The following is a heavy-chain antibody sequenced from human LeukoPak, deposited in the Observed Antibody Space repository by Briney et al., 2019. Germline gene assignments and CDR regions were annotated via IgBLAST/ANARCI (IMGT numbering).Heavy chain of an antibody. CDR3: ARFGGGIVVVPAAMVNFDY. Sequence: GGSLRLSCAASGLTFSSYWMSWVRQAPGKGLEWVANIKQDGSEKYYVDSVKGRFTISRDNAKNSLYLQMNSLRAEDTAVYYCARFGGGIVVVPAAMVNFDYWGQGTLVTVSS. D-gene: IGHD2-2*01. J-gene: IGHJ4*02. CDR1: GLTFSSYW. V-gene: IGHV3-7*01. CDR2: IKQDGSEK.